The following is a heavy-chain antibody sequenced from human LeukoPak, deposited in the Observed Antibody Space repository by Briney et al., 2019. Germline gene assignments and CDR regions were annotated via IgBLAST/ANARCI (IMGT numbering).Heavy chain of an antibody. CDR3: ARKVVVRGVIIRWRWFDP. J-gene: IGHJ5*02. CDR2: IYPSGGST. Sequence: ASVKVSCKASGYTFTSYYIHWVRQAPGQGPEWMGIIYPSGGSTTYAQKFQGRVTMTRDTSISTAYMELSRLRSDDTAVYYCARKVVVRGVIIRWRWFDPWGQGTLVTVSS. D-gene: IGHD3-10*01. CDR1: GYTFTSYY. V-gene: IGHV1-46*01.